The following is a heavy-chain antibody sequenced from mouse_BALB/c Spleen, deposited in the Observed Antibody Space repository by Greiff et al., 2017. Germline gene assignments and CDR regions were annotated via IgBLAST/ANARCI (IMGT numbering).Heavy chain of an antibody. Sequence: QVQLKESGPELVKPGASVRISCKASGYTFTSYYIHWVKQRPGQGLEWIGWIYPGNVNTKYNEKFKGKATLTADKSSSTAYMQLSSLTSEDSAVYFCARYDGYPTYFDYWGQGTTLTVSS. D-gene: IGHD2-3*01. CDR1: GYTFTSYY. V-gene: IGHV1S56*01. J-gene: IGHJ2*01. CDR2: IYPGNVNT. CDR3: ARYDGYPTYFDY.